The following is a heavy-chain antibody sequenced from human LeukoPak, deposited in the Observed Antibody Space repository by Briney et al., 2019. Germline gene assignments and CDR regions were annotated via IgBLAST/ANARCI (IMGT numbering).Heavy chain of an antibody. CDR3: ARRGLVVAPL. D-gene: IGHD2-21*01. CDR2: IYYGGTT. J-gene: IGHJ4*02. Sequence: SETLSLTCTVSGGSVSSSDSYWVWVRQPPGKGLEWIGSIYYGGTTYYNPSLKSRVTISADTSKNQFSLEVTSVTAADTAVYYCARRGLVVAPLWGQGTLVTVSS. CDR1: GGSVSSSDSY. V-gene: IGHV4-39*01.